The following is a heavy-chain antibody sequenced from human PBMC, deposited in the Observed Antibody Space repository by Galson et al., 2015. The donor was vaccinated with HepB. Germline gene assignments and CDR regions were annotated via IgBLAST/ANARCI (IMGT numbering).Heavy chain of an antibody. CDR3: AKEAGSYAVFDYYYMDV. Sequence: SLRLSCAASGFTFSSYGMHWVRQAPGKGLEWVAVISYDGSYQYYADSVKGRFTISRDNSRNTLYLQVNSLRGEDTAVYYCAKEAGSYAVFDYYYMDVWGKGTTVTVSS. CDR1: GFTFSSYG. J-gene: IGHJ6*03. D-gene: IGHD3-10*01. V-gene: IGHV3-30*18. CDR2: ISYDGSYQ.